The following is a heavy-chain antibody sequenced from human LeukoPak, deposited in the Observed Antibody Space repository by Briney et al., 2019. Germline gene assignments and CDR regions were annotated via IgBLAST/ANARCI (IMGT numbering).Heavy chain of an antibody. D-gene: IGHD2-2*01. V-gene: IGHV1-69*05. J-gene: IGHJ2*01. CDR1: GYTFTSYD. Sequence: GASVKVSCKASGYTFTSYDINWVRQATGQGLEWMGWIIPIFGTANYAQKFQGRVTITTDESTSTAYMELSGLRSEDTAVYYCARDRGYCSSTSCYQPYWYFDLWGRGTLVTVSS. CDR2: IIPIFGTA. CDR3: ARDRGYCSSTSCYQPYWYFDL.